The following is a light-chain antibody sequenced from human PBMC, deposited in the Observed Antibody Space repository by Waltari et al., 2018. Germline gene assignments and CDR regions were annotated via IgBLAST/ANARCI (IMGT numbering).Light chain of an antibody. Sequence: QSALTQPASVSGSPGQSITISCTGTSSDFGSYNLVSWYQQHPGKAPKLIIFEVSKRTSGVSNRFSVSKSGNTASLTISGLQAEDEADYYCCSYAGSSTSVVFGGGTKLTVL. V-gene: IGLV2-23*02. CDR1: SSDFGSYNL. CDR2: EVS. CDR3: CSYAGSSTSVV. J-gene: IGLJ2*01.